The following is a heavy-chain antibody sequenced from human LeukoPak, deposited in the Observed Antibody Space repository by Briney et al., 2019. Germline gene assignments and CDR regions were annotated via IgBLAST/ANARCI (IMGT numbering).Heavy chain of an antibody. CDR3: AKKGYYDGSGYYMYYFDH. CDR2: ISGSGGTA. J-gene: IGHJ4*02. CDR1: GFTFNNYA. V-gene: IGHV3-23*01. Sequence: PGGSPRLSCAASGFTFNNYAMSWVRQAPGKGLEWVSAISGSGGTAYYADSVKGRFTISRDNSKNTLYLQMNSLRAEDTAVYYCAKKGYYDGSGYYMYYFDHWGQGTLVTVSS. D-gene: IGHD3-22*01.